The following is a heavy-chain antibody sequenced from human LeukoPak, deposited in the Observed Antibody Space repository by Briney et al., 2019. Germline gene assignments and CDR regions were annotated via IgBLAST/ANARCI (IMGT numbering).Heavy chain of an antibody. CDR1: GGTFSSYA. V-gene: IGHV1-69*05. J-gene: IGHJ6*03. CDR2: IIPIFGTA. Sequence: ASVKFSCKASGGTFSSYAISWVRQAPGQGLEWMGGIIPIFGTANYAQKFQGRVTITTDESTSTAYMELSSLRSEDTAVYYCATPAYCGGDCYPNYYYYYMDVWGKGTTVTVSS. CDR3: ATPAYCGGDCYPNYYYYYMDV. D-gene: IGHD2-21*01.